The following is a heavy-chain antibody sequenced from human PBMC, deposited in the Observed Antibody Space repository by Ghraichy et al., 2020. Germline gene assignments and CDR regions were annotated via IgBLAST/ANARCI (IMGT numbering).Heavy chain of an antibody. V-gene: IGHV4-31*03. J-gene: IGHJ6*03. D-gene: IGHD3-3*02. CDR3: AGNGIFGVANYYMDV. Sequence: SETLSLTCTVSGGSISSGGYYWSWIRQHPGKGLEWIGYIYYSGSTYYNPSLKSRVTISVDTSKNQFSLKLSSVTAADTAVYYCAGNGIFGVANYYMDVWGKGTTVTVSS. CDR2: IYYSGST. CDR1: GGSISSGGYY.